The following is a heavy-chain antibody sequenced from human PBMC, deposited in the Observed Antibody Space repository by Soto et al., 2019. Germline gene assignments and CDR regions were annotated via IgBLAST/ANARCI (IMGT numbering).Heavy chain of an antibody. Sequence: ASVKVSCKASGYTFTSYDINWVRQATGQGLEWMGWMNPNSGNTGYAQKFQGRVTMTRNTSISTAYMELSSLRSEDTAVYYCARSSYDSSGYYYSNDYWGQGTLVTVSS. CDR1: GYTFTSYD. CDR2: MNPNSGNT. CDR3: ARSSYDSSGYYYSNDY. D-gene: IGHD3-22*01. J-gene: IGHJ4*02. V-gene: IGHV1-8*01.